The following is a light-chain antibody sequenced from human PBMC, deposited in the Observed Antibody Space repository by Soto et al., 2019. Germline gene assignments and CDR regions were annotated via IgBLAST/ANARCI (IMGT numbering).Light chain of an antibody. CDR3: QQYGGSVQT. Sequence: EIVLTQFPGTVSLSPGERATRSCRASQSVGSNYLAWYQQRPGQPPNLLIFGASHRAPDIPDRFSGSGSGTDFTLTISRLEPEDFAVYYCQQYGGSVQTFGQGTKADIK. J-gene: IGKJ1*01. V-gene: IGKV3-20*01. CDR2: GAS. CDR1: QSVGSNY.